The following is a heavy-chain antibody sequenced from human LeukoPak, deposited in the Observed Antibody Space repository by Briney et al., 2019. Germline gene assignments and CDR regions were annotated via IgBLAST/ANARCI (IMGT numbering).Heavy chain of an antibody. D-gene: IGHD4-11*01. Sequence: PSETLSLTRTVSGDSISSSGYYWGCIRQPPGKGLEWIGSIYYSGSTYYNPSLKSRVTMSVDTSKNQFSLKLSSVTAADTAVYYCARHLYSSDGYYYYGMDVWGQGTTVAVSS. CDR2: IYYSGST. CDR3: ARHLYSSDGYYYYGMDV. J-gene: IGHJ6*02. CDR1: GDSISSSGYY. V-gene: IGHV4-39*01.